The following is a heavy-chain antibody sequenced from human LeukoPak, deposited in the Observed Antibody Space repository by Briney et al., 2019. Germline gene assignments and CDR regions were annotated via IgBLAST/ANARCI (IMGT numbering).Heavy chain of an antibody. Sequence: PSVKVSCKASGYTFTSCGISWVPQAPGQGLEWMGWISAYNGNTNYAQNLQGRVTMTTDTSTSTAYMELRSLRSDDTAVYYCARKPYGAEAGFDPWGQGTLVTVSS. V-gene: IGHV1-18*01. J-gene: IGHJ5*02. CDR2: ISAYNGNT. CDR3: ARKPYGAEAGFDP. D-gene: IGHD3-10*01. CDR1: GYTFTSCG.